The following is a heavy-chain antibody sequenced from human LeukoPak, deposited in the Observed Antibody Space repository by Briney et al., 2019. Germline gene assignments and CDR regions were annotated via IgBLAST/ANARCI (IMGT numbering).Heavy chain of an antibody. V-gene: IGHV1-69*01. Sequence: ASAKVSCKASGGTFSSYAISWVRQAPGQGLEWMGGIIPIFGTANYAQKFQGRVTITADESTSTAYMELSSLRSEDTAVYYCARAPSVYCSSTSCQEYYYYYGMDVWGQGTTVTVSS. CDR2: IIPIFGTA. J-gene: IGHJ6*02. CDR3: ARAPSVYCSSTSCQEYYYYYGMDV. CDR1: GGTFSSYA. D-gene: IGHD2-2*01.